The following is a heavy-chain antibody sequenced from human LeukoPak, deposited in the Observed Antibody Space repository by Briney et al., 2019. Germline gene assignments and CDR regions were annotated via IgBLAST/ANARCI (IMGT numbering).Heavy chain of an antibody. D-gene: IGHD7-27*01. J-gene: IGHJ4*02. CDR3: ARAVTGDVFDD. CDR1: GGSVCGNY. V-gene: IGHV4-59*02. CDR2: IYNDGSA. Sequence: SETLSLTCSVSGGSVCGNYWGWLRQPPGKGREWIGYIYNDGSANYNPSLQSRVIISIDTSKNEFSLKLTSLTAADTAVYYWARAVTGDVFDDWGQGTLVIVSS.